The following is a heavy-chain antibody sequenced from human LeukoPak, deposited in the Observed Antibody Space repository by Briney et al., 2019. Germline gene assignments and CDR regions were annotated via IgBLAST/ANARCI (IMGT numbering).Heavy chain of an antibody. Sequence: PSESPSLTCAVYGGSFSGYNWSWIRRPPGKGLEWIGETNHSGSTNYNPSLKSRVTISVDTSKNQFSLKLSSVTAADTAVYYCARSGYSSGWYLNKDYYYYYGMDVWGQGTTVTVSS. CDR3: ARSGYSSGWYLNKDYYYYYGMDV. V-gene: IGHV4-34*01. D-gene: IGHD6-19*01. J-gene: IGHJ6*02. CDR2: TNHSGST. CDR1: GGSFSGYN.